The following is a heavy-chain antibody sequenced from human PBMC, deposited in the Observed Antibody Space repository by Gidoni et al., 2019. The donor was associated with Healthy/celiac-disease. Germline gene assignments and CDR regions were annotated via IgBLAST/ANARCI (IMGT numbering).Heavy chain of an antibody. CDR2: ISAYNRNT. V-gene: IGHV1-18*01. CDR1: GYTFTSYG. D-gene: IGHD1-1*01. Sequence: QVQLVQSGAEVKKPGAAGKVSGKASGYTFTSYGISGVRQAPGQGREWMGWISAYNRNTNYAQKLQGRVTMTTDTSTSTAYMELRSLRSADTAVYYCARGVPGPFDYWGQGTLVTVSS. J-gene: IGHJ4*02. CDR3: ARGVPGPFDY.